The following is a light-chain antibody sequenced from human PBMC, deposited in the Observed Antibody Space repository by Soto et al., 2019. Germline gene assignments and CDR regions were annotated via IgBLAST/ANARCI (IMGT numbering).Light chain of an antibody. CDR3: SSYAGSRNFV. CDR2: EVS. CDR1: ISDIGAYIY. V-gene: IGLV2-8*01. Sequence: QSVLTQPPSASGSPGQSVTISCTGTISDIGAYIYVSWYQQHPGKAPKLMISEVSRRPSGVPERFSGSKSGNTASLTVSGLQADDEAHYYCSSYAGSRNFVFGTGTKAPS. J-gene: IGLJ1*01.